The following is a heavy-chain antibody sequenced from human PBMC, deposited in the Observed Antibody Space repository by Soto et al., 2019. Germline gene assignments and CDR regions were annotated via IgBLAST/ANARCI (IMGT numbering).Heavy chain of an antibody. V-gene: IGHV3-23*01. J-gene: IGHJ4*02. D-gene: IGHD3-22*01. CDR2: ISGSGGST. CDR1: GFTFSSYA. Sequence: GGSLRLSCAASGFTFSSYAMSWVRQAPGKGLEWVSAISGSGGSTYYAEYVKGRFTISRDNSKNTLYLQMNSLRAEDTAVYYCAKWGYYYDSSGYYYFDYWGQGTLVTVSS. CDR3: AKWGYYYDSSGYYYFDY.